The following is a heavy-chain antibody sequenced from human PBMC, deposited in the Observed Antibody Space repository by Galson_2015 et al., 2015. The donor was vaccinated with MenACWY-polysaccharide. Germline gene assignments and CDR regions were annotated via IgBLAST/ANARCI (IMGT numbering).Heavy chain of an antibody. CDR1: GGSFSGYY. D-gene: IGHD5-18*01. V-gene: IGHV4-59*08. CDR2: IYYSGST. J-gene: IGHJ4*02. CDR3: ARLGSYGRLFDY. Sequence: ETLSLTCAVYGGSFSGYYWSWIRQPPGKGLEWIGYIYYSGSTNYNPSLKSRVTISVDTSKNQFSLKLSSVTAADTAVYYCARLGSYGRLFDYWGQGTLVTVSS.